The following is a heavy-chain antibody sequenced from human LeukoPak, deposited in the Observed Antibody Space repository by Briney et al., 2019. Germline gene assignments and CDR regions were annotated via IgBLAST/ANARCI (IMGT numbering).Heavy chain of an antibody. J-gene: IGHJ5*02. CDR2: ISSSSSYT. V-gene: IGHV3-11*06. CDR1: GFTFSDYY. D-gene: IGHD2-15*01. Sequence: GGSLRLSCAASGFTFSDYYMSWIRQAPGKGLEWVSYISSSSSYTNYADSVKGRFTISRDNAKSSLYLQMNSLRAEDTAVYYCARDRSSGGSRWFDPWGQGTLVTVSS. CDR3: ARDRSSGGSRWFDP.